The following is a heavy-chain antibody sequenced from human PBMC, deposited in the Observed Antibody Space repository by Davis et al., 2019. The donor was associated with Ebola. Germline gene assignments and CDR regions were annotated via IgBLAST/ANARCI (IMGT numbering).Heavy chain of an antibody. CDR2: INPNSGGT. V-gene: IGHV1-2*02. CDR1: GDTFTAYY. Sequence: AASVKVSCKASGDTFTAYYLHWVRRAPGQGLEWMGWINPNSGGTNKAQKFQGRVTMTRGTSISTAYMELNSLRSDDTAVYYCARAVPATQNLDHWGQGTLVTVSS. D-gene: IGHD2-15*01. J-gene: IGHJ4*02. CDR3: ARAVPATQNLDH.